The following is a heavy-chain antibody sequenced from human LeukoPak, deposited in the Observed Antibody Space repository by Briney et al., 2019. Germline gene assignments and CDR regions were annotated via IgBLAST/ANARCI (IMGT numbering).Heavy chain of an antibody. CDR3: ARGRSYYYYYYMDV. J-gene: IGHJ6*03. CDR1: GYTFTGYY. V-gene: IGHV1-2*02. Sequence: GASVKVSCKASGYTFTGYYMHWVRQAPGQGLEWMGWINPNSGGTNYAQKFQGRVTMTRDTSISTAYMELSRLRSDDTAVYYCARGRSYYYYYYMDVWGKGTTVTVSS. CDR2: INPNSGGT.